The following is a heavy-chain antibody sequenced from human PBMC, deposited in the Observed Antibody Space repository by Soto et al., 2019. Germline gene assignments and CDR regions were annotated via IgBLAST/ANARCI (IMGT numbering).Heavy chain of an antibody. CDR3: TTRALAAPALDH. V-gene: IGHV3-15*01. CDR2: IKSKTEGGTR. D-gene: IGHD6-19*01. Sequence: PGGSLRLSCAAAGCSFSNALSSWVRQAPGKGLEGVGRIKSKTEGGTRDFPAPVKGRFAISRDDSKNTVYLQMDSLKIEDSAVYYCTTRALAAPALDHWGRGTLVTVSS. CDR1: GCSFSNAL. J-gene: IGHJ4*02.